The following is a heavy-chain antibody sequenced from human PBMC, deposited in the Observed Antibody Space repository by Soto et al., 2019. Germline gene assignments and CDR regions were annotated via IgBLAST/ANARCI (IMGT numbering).Heavy chain of an antibody. V-gene: IGHV1-2*04. J-gene: IGHJ3*02. CDR2: INADSGGT. Sequence: ASVKVSCKASGYTFTSYSMQWVRQAPGQRLEWMGWINADSGGTNYAQKFQGWVTMTRDTSVSTAYMELSRLRSDDTAVYFCARDPLYDYGDLSHVFDIWGQGTMVTVSS. CDR3: ARDPLYDYGDLSHVFDI. D-gene: IGHD4-17*01. CDR1: GYTFTSYS.